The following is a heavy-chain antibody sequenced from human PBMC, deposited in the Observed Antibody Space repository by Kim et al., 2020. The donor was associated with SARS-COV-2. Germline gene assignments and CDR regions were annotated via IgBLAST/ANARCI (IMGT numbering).Heavy chain of an antibody. Sequence: SETLSLTCAVYGGSFSGYYWSWIRQPPGKGLEWIGEINHSGSTNYNPYLKSRVTISVDTSKNQFSLKLSSVTAADTAVYYCSRGTYSSSWYGRRDWFDPWGQGTLVTVSS. CDR2: INHSGST. CDR1: GGSFSGYY. CDR3: SRGTYSSSWYGRRDWFDP. J-gene: IGHJ5*02. D-gene: IGHD6-13*01. V-gene: IGHV4-34*01.